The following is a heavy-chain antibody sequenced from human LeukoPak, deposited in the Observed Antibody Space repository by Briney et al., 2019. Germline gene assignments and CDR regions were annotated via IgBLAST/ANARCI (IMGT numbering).Heavy chain of an antibody. CDR2: IGAGGEST. CDR3: AKDIQLST. J-gene: IGHJ3*01. D-gene: IGHD5-24*01. CDR1: GFTFSVAA. Sequence: PGGSLRLSCAASGFTFSVAAMTWVRQAPGKGLEWVSLIGAGGESTYYADSVKGRFTISRDNSKNTLSLQMNSLRVEDTAMYFRAKDIQLSTWGLGTMVTVSS. V-gene: IGHV3-23*01.